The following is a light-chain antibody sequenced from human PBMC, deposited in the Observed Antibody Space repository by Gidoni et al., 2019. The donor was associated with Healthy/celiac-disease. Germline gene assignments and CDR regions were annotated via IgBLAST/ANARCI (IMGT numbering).Light chain of an antibody. CDR2: DDS. CDR1: NIGSKR. V-gene: IGLV3-21*02. J-gene: IGLJ2*01. Sequence: SYVLTQPPSVSVAPGQTARITCGGNNIGSKRVYWYQQKPGQAPVLVVYDDSGRPSGIPERFSGSNSGNTATLTISRVEAGDEADYCCQVWDSSSDHYVVFGGGTKLTVL. CDR3: QVWDSSSDHYVV.